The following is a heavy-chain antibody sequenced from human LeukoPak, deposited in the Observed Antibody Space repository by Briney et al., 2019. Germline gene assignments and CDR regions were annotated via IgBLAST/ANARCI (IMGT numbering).Heavy chain of an antibody. J-gene: IGHJ4*02. CDR3: ARAWYTYGDFDY. CDR1: GYTFIGYY. CDR2: INPNSGGT. Sequence: ASVKVSCKASGYTFIGYYMNWVRQAPGQGLEWMGWINPNSGGTNYAQKFQGRVTMTRDTSISTDYMELRRLTSDDTAVYYCARAWYTYGDFDYWGQGTVVTVSS. V-gene: IGHV1-2*02. D-gene: IGHD5-18*01.